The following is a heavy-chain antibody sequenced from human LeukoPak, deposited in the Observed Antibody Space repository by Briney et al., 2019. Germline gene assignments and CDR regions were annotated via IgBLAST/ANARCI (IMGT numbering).Heavy chain of an antibody. Sequence: GASVTVSCKASGYTFTSYGISWVRQAPGQGLEWMGWISAYNGNTNYAQKLQGRVTMTTDTPTSTAYMELRSLRSDDMAVYYCARGPIPNWNYVDYYMDVWGKGTTVTVSS. CDR1: GYTFTSYG. J-gene: IGHJ6*03. CDR3: ARGPIPNWNYVDYYMDV. CDR2: ISAYNGNT. V-gene: IGHV1-18*03. D-gene: IGHD1-7*01.